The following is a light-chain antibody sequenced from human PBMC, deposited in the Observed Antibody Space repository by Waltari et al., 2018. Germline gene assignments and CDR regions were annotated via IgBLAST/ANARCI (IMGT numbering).Light chain of an antibody. J-gene: IGLJ2*01. CDR3: SSYAGSSNFVV. CDR1: SGDVGGYNY. Sequence: QSALTQPPSASGSPGQSATLSCTGTSGDVGGYNYVSWYQQYPGKAPKLLIYDVNERPSGVPARFSGSKSDNTASLTVSGLQDEDEADYYCSSYAGSSNFVVFGGGTKVTVL. V-gene: IGLV2-8*01. CDR2: DVN.